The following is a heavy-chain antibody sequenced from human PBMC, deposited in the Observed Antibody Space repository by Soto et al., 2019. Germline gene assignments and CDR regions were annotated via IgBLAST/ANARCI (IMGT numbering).Heavy chain of an antibody. CDR1: GGSFSGYY. J-gene: IGHJ6*02. CDR3: AGSGAAGSGYYYGMDV. Sequence: SETLSLTCAVYGGSFSGYYWSWIRQPPGKGLEWIGEINHSGSTYYNPSLKSRVTISVDTSKNQFSLKLSSVTAAGTAVYYCAGSGAAGSGYYYGMDVWGQGTTVTVSS. V-gene: IGHV4-34*01. CDR2: INHSGST. D-gene: IGHD3-10*01.